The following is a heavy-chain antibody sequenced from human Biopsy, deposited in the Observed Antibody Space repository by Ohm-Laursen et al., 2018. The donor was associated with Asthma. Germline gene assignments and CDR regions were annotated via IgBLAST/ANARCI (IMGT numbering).Heavy chain of an antibody. V-gene: IGHV4-39*01. D-gene: IGHD6-13*01. CDR1: GGSMTPTSHY. Sequence: GTLSLTCPVSGGSMTPTSHYWDWIRQPPGKGLEWIGSIYYSGTTYYNPSLESRVAVSADTSKNQFSLKLTSVTAADTAVYYCVRGSSSWHHGPFHYYYGLDVWGQGTTATVSS. CDR3: VRGSSSWHHGPFHYYYGLDV. J-gene: IGHJ6*02. CDR2: IYYSGTT.